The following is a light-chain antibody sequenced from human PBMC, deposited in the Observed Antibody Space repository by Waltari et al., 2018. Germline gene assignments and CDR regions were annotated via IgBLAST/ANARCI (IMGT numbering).Light chain of an antibody. V-gene: IGLV2-11*01. Sequence: QAALTQPRSVSGSHGLSVTSYCIEDSRDIGDCNYVYLYQQHPGTAPKLIIYEVSPRPSGVSDRFSGSKSGTTASLTISGLQAEDESAYSCSSFAGSNSFGLFGGGPRLTAL. CDR2: EVS. CDR3: SSFAGSNSFGL. J-gene: IGLJ7*02. CDR1: SRDIGDCNY.